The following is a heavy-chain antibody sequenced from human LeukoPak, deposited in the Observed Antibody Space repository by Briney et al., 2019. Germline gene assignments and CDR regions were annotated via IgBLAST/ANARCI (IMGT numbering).Heavy chain of an antibody. CDR2: IYYSGST. CDR1: GGAISSYY. V-gene: IGHV4-59*08. D-gene: IGHD3-22*01. J-gene: IGHJ3*02. Sequence: SETLSLTCTVSGGAISSYYWSWIRQPPGRGLEWIGYIYYSGSTNYNPSLKSRVTISVDTSKNQFSLNLNSVTAADTAVYYCARPTYYDSSGAPFDIWGQGTIVTVSS. CDR3: ARPTYYDSSGAPFDI.